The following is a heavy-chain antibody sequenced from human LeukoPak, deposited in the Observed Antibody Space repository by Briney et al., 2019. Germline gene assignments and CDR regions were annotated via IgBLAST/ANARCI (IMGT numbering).Heavy chain of an antibody. CDR2: TIPIFGTA. J-gene: IGHJ5*02. Sequence: ASVKVSCKASGGTFSSYAISWVRQAPGQGLEWMGGTIPIFGTANYAQKFQGRVTITADESTSTAYMELSSLRSEDTAVYYCARDGSIAAAGPNNWFDPWGQGTLVTVSS. CDR3: ARDGSIAAAGPNNWFDP. V-gene: IGHV1-69*13. D-gene: IGHD6-13*01. CDR1: GGTFSSYA.